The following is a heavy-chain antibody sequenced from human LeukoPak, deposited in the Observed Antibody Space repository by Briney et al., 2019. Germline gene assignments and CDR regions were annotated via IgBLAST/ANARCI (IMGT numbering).Heavy chain of an antibody. CDR1: GASITIGAESYH. CDR3: VRADYNGGNPGSFDM. V-gene: IGHV4-39*07. J-gene: IGHJ3*02. Sequence: PSETLSLTCTVSGASITIGAESYHWGWIRQPPGKGLEWIGTIYYTGISYYNPSLESRVTSSLDTSKNQFSLTLNSVTAADTAVYYCVRADYNGGNPGSFDMWGRGTMVTVSS. D-gene: IGHD2-8*01. CDR2: IYYTGIS.